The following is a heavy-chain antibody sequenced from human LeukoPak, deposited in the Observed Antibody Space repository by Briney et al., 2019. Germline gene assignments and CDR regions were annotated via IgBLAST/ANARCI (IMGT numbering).Heavy chain of an antibody. Sequence: GASVKVSCKASGYTFTGYYMQWGRQAPGQGLEWMGRINPNSGDTNYAQKYQGRVTMTRDTSIRTAYMDLSRLRSDDTAVYYCAGEVDIVATFDYWGQGTLVTVSS. CDR2: INPNSGDT. V-gene: IGHV1-2*06. D-gene: IGHD5-12*01. CDR3: AGEVDIVATFDY. J-gene: IGHJ4*02. CDR1: GYTFTGYY.